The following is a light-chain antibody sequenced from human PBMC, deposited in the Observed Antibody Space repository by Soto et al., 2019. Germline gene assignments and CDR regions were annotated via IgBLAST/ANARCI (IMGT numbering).Light chain of an antibody. CDR1: SSDVGRYNY. Sequence: QSALTQPASVSGSPGQSITISCTGTSSDVGRYNYVSWYQQHPGKAPKLMTYEVSNRPSGVSDRFSGSKSGNTASLTISGIQAEDEADYFCSSFTSSSLYVFGTGTKVTVL. CDR2: EVS. CDR3: SSFTSSSLYV. J-gene: IGLJ1*01. V-gene: IGLV2-14*01.